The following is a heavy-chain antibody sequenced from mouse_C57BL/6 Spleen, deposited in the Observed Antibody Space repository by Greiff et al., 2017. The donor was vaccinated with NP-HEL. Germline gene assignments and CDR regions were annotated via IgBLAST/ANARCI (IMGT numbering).Heavy chain of an antibody. J-gene: IGHJ4*01. D-gene: IGHD2-4*01. CDR3: TRGGYDYDGYYAMDY. Sequence: VKVVESGAELVRPGASVTLSCKASGYTFTDYEMHWVKQTPVHGLEWIGAIDPETGGTAYNQKFKGKAILTADKSSSTAYMELRSLTSEDSAVYYGTRGGYDYDGYYAMDYWGQGTSVTVSS. CDR1: GYTFTDYE. V-gene: IGHV1-15*01. CDR2: IDPETGGT.